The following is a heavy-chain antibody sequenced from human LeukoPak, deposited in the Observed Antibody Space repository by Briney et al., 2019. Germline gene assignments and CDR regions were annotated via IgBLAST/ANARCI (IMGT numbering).Heavy chain of an antibody. J-gene: IGHJ6*03. Sequence: ASVKVSCKASGYTFTSYDINWVRQATGQGLEWMGWMNPNSGNIGYAQKFQGRVTITRNTSISTAYMELSSLRSEDTAVYYCASSYGSGRPYYMDVWGKGTTVTVSS. V-gene: IGHV1-8*03. CDR3: ASSYGSGRPYYMDV. CDR1: GYTFTSYD. CDR2: MNPNSGNI. D-gene: IGHD3-10*01.